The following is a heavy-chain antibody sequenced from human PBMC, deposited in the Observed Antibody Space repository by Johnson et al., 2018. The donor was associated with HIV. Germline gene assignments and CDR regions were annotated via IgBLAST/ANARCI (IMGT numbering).Heavy chain of an antibody. CDR3: ATDSEGHVFDI. CDR1: GFIFSYTY. V-gene: IGHV3-15*01. CDR2: IKSEADGETT. J-gene: IGHJ3*02. Sequence: EVQLVESGGGLVKPGGSLRLSCPASGFIFSYTYMTWVRQAPGKGLEWVGRIKSEADGETTDYGAPVKGRFTISRDDSKNRVFLDMNNLKIEDTAMYYCATDSEGHVFDIWGQGTMVTVSS.